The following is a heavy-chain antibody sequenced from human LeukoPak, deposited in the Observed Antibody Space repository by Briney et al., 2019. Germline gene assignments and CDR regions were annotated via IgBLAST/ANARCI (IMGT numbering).Heavy chain of an antibody. V-gene: IGHV3-33*01. Sequence: GRSLRLSCAASGSTFSSYGMHWVRQAPGKGLEWVAVIWYDGSNKYYADSVKGRFTISRDNSKNTLYLQMNSLRAEDTAVYYCARGNDCSGGSCYSGYYGMDVWGQGTTVTVSS. CDR1: GSTFSSYG. CDR3: ARGNDCSGGSCYSGYYGMDV. D-gene: IGHD2-15*01. J-gene: IGHJ6*02. CDR2: IWYDGSNK.